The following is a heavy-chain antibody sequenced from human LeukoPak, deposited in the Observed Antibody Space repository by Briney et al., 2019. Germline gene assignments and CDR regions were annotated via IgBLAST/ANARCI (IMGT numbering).Heavy chain of an antibody. D-gene: IGHD6-13*01. CDR3: ARDLRRGSSSWYVSGGDY. Sequence: ASVKVSCKASGYTFTSYGISWVRQAPGQGLEWMGWITAYNDNTYYAQKLQGRVTMTTDISTSTAYMELRSLRSDDTAVYYCARDLRRGSSSWYVSGGDYWGQGTLVTVSS. V-gene: IGHV1-18*01. J-gene: IGHJ4*02. CDR2: ITAYNDNT. CDR1: GYTFTSYG.